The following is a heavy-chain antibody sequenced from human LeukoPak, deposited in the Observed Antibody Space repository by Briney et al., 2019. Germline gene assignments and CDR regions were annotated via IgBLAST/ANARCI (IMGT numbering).Heavy chain of an antibody. CDR1: GGSFGGYY. J-gene: IGHJ4*02. V-gene: IGHV4-34*01. CDR3: ATIGSSWQPRTDY. Sequence: KPSETLSLTCAVYGGSFGGYYWSWIRQPPGKGLEWIGEINHSGSTNYNPSLKSRVTISVDTSKNQLSLKLSSVTAADTAVYYCATIGSSWQPRTDYWGQGTLVTVSS. D-gene: IGHD6-13*01. CDR2: INHSGST.